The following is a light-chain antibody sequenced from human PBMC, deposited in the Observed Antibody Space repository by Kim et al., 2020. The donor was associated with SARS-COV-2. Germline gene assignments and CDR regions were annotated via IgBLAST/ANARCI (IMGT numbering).Light chain of an antibody. Sequence: VSPGERATLSRRASQSISSSLAWYQHKPGQPPRLLIYDAFDRATGVPARFSVSGSGTEFTLTISSLQSEDFAVYYCQRYDNCPWAFGQGTKVDIK. J-gene: IGKJ1*01. CDR1: QSISSS. CDR3: QRYDNCPWA. CDR2: DAF. V-gene: IGKV3-15*01.